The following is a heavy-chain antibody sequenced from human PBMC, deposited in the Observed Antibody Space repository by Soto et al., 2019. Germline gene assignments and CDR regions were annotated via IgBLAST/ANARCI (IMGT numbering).Heavy chain of an antibody. CDR2: INPNSGGT. CDR3: ARVVVPSFGVVITAWFDP. J-gene: IGHJ5*02. V-gene: IGHV1-2*02. D-gene: IGHD3-3*01. Sequence: GDSVKVSCKAYGYTFTGYYMHWVRQAPGQGLEWMGWINPNSGGTNYAQKFQGRVTMTRDTSTSTAYMELRSLRSDDTAVYYCARVVVPSFGVVITAWFDPWGQGTLVTVSS. CDR1: GYTFTGYY.